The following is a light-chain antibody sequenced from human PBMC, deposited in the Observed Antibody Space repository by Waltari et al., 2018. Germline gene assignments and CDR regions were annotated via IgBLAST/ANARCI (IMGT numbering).Light chain of an antibody. CDR2: KAT. CDR3: QQYNRQVT. Sequence: DIQLTQSPSTLYASVGDRVTITCRASQSISTWLARYQQKPGKAPNILIYKATTLEKGVPSMFSVSRSGTEFTLTISSVQPDDFATYYCQQYNRQVTFGPGTKVDIE. V-gene: IGKV1-5*03. J-gene: IGKJ3*01. CDR1: QSISTW.